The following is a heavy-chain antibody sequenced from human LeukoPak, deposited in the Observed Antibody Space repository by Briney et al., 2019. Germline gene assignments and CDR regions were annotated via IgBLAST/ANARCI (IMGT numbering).Heavy chain of an antibody. Sequence: SETLSLTCTVSGGSISSYYWSWIRQPPGKGLEWIGYIHYSGSTNYNPSLKSRVTISVDTSKNQFSLKLSSVTAADTAVYYCARHRIAVAGNSHAFDIWGQGTMVTVSS. J-gene: IGHJ3*02. D-gene: IGHD6-19*01. V-gene: IGHV4-59*08. CDR1: GGSISSYY. CDR3: ARHRIAVAGNSHAFDI. CDR2: IHYSGST.